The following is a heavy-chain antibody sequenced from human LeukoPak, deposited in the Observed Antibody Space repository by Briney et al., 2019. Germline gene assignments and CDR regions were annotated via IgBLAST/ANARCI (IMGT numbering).Heavy chain of an antibody. Sequence: SETLSLTCTVSGGSISSYYWSWIRQPPGKGLEWIGYIYYSGSTNYNPSLKSRVTISVDTSKNQFSLKLSSVTAADTAVYYCARPASEAAGYWYFDLWGRGTLVTVSS. V-gene: IGHV4-59*08. CDR3: ARPASEAAGYWYFDL. D-gene: IGHD6-13*01. CDR1: GGSISSYY. J-gene: IGHJ2*01. CDR2: IYYSGST.